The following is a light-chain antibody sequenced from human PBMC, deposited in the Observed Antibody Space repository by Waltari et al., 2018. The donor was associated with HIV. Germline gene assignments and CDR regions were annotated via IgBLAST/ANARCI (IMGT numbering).Light chain of an antibody. J-gene: IGLJ2*01. CDR1: SSDVAGYNH. CDR3: SSYTSSSTL. Sequence: QSALTQPAHASGSPGQSITISCTGTSSDVAGYNHISWYQQHPGQAPKLMIYDVSNRPSGVSNRFSGSKSGNTASLTISGLQAEDEADYYCSSYTSSSTLFGGGTKLTVL. V-gene: IGLV2-14*01. CDR2: DVS.